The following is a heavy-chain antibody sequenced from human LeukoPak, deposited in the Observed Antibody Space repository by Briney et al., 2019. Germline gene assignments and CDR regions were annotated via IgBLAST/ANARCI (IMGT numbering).Heavy chain of an antibody. V-gene: IGHV1-2*02. D-gene: IGHD6-13*01. J-gene: IGHJ4*02. CDR2: INPNSGGT. CDR3: ARESGGIAAAGTSGNDY. CDR1: GYTFTGYY. Sequence: SVKVSCKASGYTFTGYYMHWVRQAPGQGLEWMGWINPNSGGTNYAQKFQGRVTMTRDTSISTAYMELRSLRSDDTAVYYCARESGGIAAAGTSGNDYWGQGTLVTVSS.